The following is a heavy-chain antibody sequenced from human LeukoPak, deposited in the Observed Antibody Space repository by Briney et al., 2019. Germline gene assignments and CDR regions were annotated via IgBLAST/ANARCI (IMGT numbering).Heavy chain of an antibody. CDR1: GFTFSSYG. J-gene: IGHJ4*02. V-gene: IGHV3-66*01. CDR3: ARDAGYCSDGVCYRTRFDS. Sequence: GGSLRLSCAASGFTFSSYGMSWVRQAPGRGLEWVSTIYSGGTTYYADAVKGRFIISRDNSKNTLFLQMNSLRAEDTAIYYCARDAGYCSDGVCYRTRFDSWGQGALVTVSS. CDR2: IYSGGTT. D-gene: IGHD2-15*01.